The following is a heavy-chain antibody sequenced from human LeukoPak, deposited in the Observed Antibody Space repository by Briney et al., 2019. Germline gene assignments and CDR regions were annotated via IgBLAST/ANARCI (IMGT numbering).Heavy chain of an antibody. CDR3: AKVRDGYNYMSLDY. V-gene: IGHV3-30*18. Sequence: GGSLRLSCAASGFSFSSYGMHWVRQAPGEGLEWVAVISYDGSKKYYADSVKGRFTISRDNSKNTLYLQMNSLRAEDTAVYYCAKVRDGYNYMSLDYWGQGTLVTVSS. CDR1: GFSFSSYG. D-gene: IGHD5-24*01. J-gene: IGHJ4*02. CDR2: ISYDGSKK.